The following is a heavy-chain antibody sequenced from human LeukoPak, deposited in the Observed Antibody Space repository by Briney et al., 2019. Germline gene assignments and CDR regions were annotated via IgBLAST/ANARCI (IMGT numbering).Heavy chain of an antibody. Sequence: ASVKVSCKASGYTFTSYGISWVRQAPGQGLEWMGWISAYNGNTNYAQKLQGRVTMTTDTSTSTAYMELRSLRSDDTAVYYCARDRVSGYCSGCPFPDYWGQGTLVTVSS. CDR1: GYTFTSYG. V-gene: IGHV1-18*01. D-gene: IGHD2-15*01. CDR2: ISAYNGNT. J-gene: IGHJ4*02. CDR3: ARDRVSGYCSGCPFPDY.